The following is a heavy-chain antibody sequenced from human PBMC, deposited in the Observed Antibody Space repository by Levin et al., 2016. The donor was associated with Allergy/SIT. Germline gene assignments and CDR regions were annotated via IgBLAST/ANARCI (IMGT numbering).Heavy chain of an antibody. CDR1: GYTFTSYY. J-gene: IGHJ4*01. D-gene: IGHD2-8*01. V-gene: IGHV1-46*01. CDR3: ARGGPVGLMVYAQSHYFDF. Sequence: ASVKVSCKASGYTFTSYYMHWVRQAPGQGLEWMGIINPSAGGTSYAQKFQGRVTMTRDTSTSTVYMELGSLRSEDAAIYYCARGGPVGLMVYAQSHYFDFWGQGTLVTVSS. CDR2: INPSAGGT.